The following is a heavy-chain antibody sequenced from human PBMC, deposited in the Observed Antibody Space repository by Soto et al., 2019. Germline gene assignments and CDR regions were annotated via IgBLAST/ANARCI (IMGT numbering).Heavy chain of an antibody. CDR2: IGGSSGHI. V-gene: IGHV3-21*01. CDR1: GFTFSSYS. Sequence: EVQLVESGGGLVKPGGSLRLSCAASGFTFSSYSMVWVRQAPEKGLEWVSSIGGSSGHIYYADSLKGRFTISRDNAKNSLYLQMNSLRVDDTAVYYCARTNGAYSIYFDYWGQGTLVTVSS. D-gene: IGHD2-8*01. J-gene: IGHJ4*02. CDR3: ARTNGAYSIYFDY.